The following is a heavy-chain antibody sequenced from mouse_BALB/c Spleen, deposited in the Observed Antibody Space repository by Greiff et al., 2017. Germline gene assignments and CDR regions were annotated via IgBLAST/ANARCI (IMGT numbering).Heavy chain of an antibody. CDR3: ARHYGSSNWYFDV. CDR1: GFTFSSYT. V-gene: IGHV5-12-2*01. Sequence: EVQVVESGGGLVQPGGSLKLSCAASGFTFSSYTMSWVRQTPEKRLEWVAYISNGGGSTYYPDTVKGRFTISRDNAKNTLYLQMSSLKSEDTAMYYCARHYGSSNWYFDVWGAGTTVTVSS. CDR2: ISNGGGST. J-gene: IGHJ1*01. D-gene: IGHD1-1*01.